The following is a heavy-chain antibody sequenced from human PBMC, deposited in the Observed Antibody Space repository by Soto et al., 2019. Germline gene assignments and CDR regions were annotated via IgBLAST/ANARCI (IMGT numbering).Heavy chain of an antibody. V-gene: IGHV4-59*01. CDR2: IYYSGST. CDR1: GGSISSYY. CDR3: ARGTATTDDWFDP. Sequence: SETLSLTCTVSGGSISSYYWSWIRQPPGKGLEWIGYIYYSGSTNYNPSLKSRVTISVDTSKNQFSLKLSSVTAADTAVYYCARGTATTDDWFDPWGQGTRVTVS. D-gene: IGHD6-25*01. J-gene: IGHJ5*02.